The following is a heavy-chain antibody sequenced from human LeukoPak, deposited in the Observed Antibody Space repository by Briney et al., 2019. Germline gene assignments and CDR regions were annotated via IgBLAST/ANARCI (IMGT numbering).Heavy chain of an antibody. D-gene: IGHD6-13*01. CDR2: ISGSGGST. CDR1: GFTFSSYA. Sequence: GGSLRLSCAASGFTFSSYAMSWVRQAPGKGLEWVSAISGSGGSTYYADSVKGRFTISRDNSKNTLYLQMNSLRAEDTAVYYCAKEGWNRQQLVGSRYYGMDVWGQGTTVTVSS. V-gene: IGHV3-23*01. J-gene: IGHJ6*02. CDR3: AKEGWNRQQLVGSRYYGMDV.